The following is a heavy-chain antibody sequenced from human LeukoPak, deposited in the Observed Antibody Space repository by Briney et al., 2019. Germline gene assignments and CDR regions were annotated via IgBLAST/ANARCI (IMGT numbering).Heavy chain of an antibody. J-gene: IGHJ6*03. CDR3: ATEEKCTTRSCFVEYYYHYFDV. Sequence: ASETLSLTCTVSGVSISGFHWNWIRQPAGKGLEWVGRVYATGITNYNPYLERGVSMSVHMSKSQVSLQLTSVTAADTAVYYCATEEKCTTRSCFVEYYYHYFDVWGKGTTVTVSS. CDR1: GVSISGFH. D-gene: IGHD2-2*01. V-gene: IGHV4-4*07. CDR2: VYATGIT.